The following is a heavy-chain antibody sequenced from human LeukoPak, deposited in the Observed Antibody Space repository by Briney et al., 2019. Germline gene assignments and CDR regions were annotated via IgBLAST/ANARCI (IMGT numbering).Heavy chain of an antibody. J-gene: IGHJ4*02. Sequence: PGGSLRPSCAASGFTFSTYYMNWVRQAPGKGLEWVSFITGSSSYIYYTDSVKGRFTISRDNAKNALFLQMNSLRDEDTAVYYCASGFSSSPYFDYWGQGTLATVSS. CDR1: GFTFSTYY. CDR2: ITGSSSYI. CDR3: ASGFSSSPYFDY. V-gene: IGHV3-21*01. D-gene: IGHD6-6*01.